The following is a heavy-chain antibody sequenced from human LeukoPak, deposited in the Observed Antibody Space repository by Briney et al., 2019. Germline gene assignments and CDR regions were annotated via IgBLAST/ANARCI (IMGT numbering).Heavy chain of an antibody. Sequence: SETLSLTCSVSGGTLNSFYWSWIRQPPGKGLEWIGYVYYTGNTNYNPSLKSRVTISVDTSKNQFSLKLSSVTAADTAVYYCARVTIAAAAYWGQGTLVTVSS. J-gene: IGHJ4*02. D-gene: IGHD6-13*01. V-gene: IGHV4-59*12. CDR3: ARVTIAAAAY. CDR1: GGTLNSFY. CDR2: VYYTGNT.